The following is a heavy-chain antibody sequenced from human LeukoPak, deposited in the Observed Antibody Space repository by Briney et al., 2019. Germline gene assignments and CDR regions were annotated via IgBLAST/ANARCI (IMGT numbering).Heavy chain of an antibody. V-gene: IGHV4-59*08. D-gene: IGHD6-6*01. CDR2: IYYSGST. CDR3: AAGIAARPSVNFDY. CDR1: GGSISSYY. Sequence: SETLSPTCTVSGGSISSYYWSWIRQPPGKGLEWIGYIYYSGSTNYNPSLKSRVTISVDTSKNQFSLKLSSVTAADTAVYYCAAGIAARPSVNFDYWGQGTLVTVSS. J-gene: IGHJ4*02.